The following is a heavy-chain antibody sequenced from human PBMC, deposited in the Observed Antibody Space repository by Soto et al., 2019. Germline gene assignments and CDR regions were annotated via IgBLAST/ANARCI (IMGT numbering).Heavy chain of an antibody. J-gene: IGHJ3*01. V-gene: IGHV6-1*01. CDR3: ARAMVRGVSAFDV. D-gene: IGHD3-10*01. CDR1: GDSVSSNSGA. CDR2: TYYRSKWYN. Sequence: SQTLSLTCAISGDSVSSNSGAWNWIRQCPSRGLEWLGRTYYRSKWYNDYAVSVKSRITINPDTSKNQFSLQLNSVAPEDKAVYYCARAMVRGVSAFDVWGQGTMVTVSS.